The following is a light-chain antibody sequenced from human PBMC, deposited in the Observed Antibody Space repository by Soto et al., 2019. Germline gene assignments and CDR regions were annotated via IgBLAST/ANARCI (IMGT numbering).Light chain of an antibody. Sequence: IVGTQSSATLAVSPGERVTLFFRDSQPLGTDISWYQQKPCQAPRLLIYDASTRATDVPARFSGSGSGTEFTLTITSLQSEDFAVYYCQHYHRWPPFSFGPGTKLEIK. CDR2: DAS. J-gene: IGKJ2*01. CDR1: QPLGTD. CDR3: QHYHRWPPFS. V-gene: IGKV3-15*01.